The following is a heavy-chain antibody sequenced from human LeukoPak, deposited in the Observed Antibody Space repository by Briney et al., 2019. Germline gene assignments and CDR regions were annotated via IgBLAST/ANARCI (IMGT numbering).Heavy chain of an antibody. CDR1: GDSVSSNSAA. J-gene: IGHJ6*02. Sequence: SQTLSLTCAISGDSVSSNSAAWHWIGQSPSRGLERLGRTYYRSKWYNDYAVSVKSRIIINPDTSKNQFSLQLNSVTPEDTAVYYCVRQYSSGWTYYYGMDVWGQGTTVTVSS. D-gene: IGHD6-19*01. CDR3: VRQYSSGWTYYYGMDV. CDR2: TYYRSKWYN. V-gene: IGHV6-1*01.